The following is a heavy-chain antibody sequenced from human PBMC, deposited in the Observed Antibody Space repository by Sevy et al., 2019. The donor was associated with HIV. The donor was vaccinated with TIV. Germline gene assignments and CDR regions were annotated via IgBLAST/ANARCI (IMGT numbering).Heavy chain of an antibody. D-gene: IGHD3-22*01. CDR2: ISGSGGST. CDR1: GFTFSTYA. CDR3: AKDYYYASGYYPQGAFDI. V-gene: IGHV3-23*01. Sequence: LSLTCAASGFTFSTYAMNWVRQAPGKGLEWVSCISGSGGSTYYADSVKGRFTISRDNSKNKLYLQMNSLRAEDTAVYSCAKDYYYASGYYPQGAFDIWGQGTMVTVSS. J-gene: IGHJ3*02.